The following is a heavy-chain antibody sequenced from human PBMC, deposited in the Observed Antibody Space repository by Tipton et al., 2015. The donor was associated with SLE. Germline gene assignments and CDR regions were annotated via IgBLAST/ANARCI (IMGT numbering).Heavy chain of an antibody. D-gene: IGHD2-8*02. CDR3: ARDRDIVLEPVPIPPAFDI. Sequence: LSLTCIVSGGSITTRSYYWGWIRQPPGKGLEWIASISYSGATYYNPSLKSRVIISLDTSRNHFSLKLTSVTAADTAVYFCARDRDIVLEPVPIPPAFDIWGQGTLITVSS. J-gene: IGHJ4*02. CDR1: GGSITTRSYY. CDR2: ISYSGAT. V-gene: IGHV4-39*07.